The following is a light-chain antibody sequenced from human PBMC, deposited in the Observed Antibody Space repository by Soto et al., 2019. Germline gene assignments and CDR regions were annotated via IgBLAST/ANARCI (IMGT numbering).Light chain of an antibody. CDR1: RRIDTY. Sequence: DIQMTQSPSSLSASVGDRVTITCRASRRIDTYLNWYQQKPGRAPKLLIYAAFTLQSGVPSRFSGGGSGTDFTLTISSLQSEDFATYYCQQSYSTPRTFGQGTKVEIK. J-gene: IGKJ1*01. V-gene: IGKV1-39*01. CDR2: AAF. CDR3: QQSYSTPRT.